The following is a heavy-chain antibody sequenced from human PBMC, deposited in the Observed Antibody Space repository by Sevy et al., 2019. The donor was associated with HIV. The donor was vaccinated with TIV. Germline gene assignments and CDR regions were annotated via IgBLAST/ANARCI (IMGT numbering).Heavy chain of an antibody. Sequence: SETLSLTCTVSGGSITSLYWNWIRQPPGKGLEWIANIYYNGHINYNPSLKSRVTLSLDTSKNQFSLRLSSLTAADTARYYCAGENAWGRGYSWGQGTLVTVSS. CDR2: IYYNGHI. V-gene: IGHV4-59*08. CDR3: AGENAWGRGYS. D-gene: IGHD1-26*01. J-gene: IGHJ4*02. CDR1: GGSITSLY.